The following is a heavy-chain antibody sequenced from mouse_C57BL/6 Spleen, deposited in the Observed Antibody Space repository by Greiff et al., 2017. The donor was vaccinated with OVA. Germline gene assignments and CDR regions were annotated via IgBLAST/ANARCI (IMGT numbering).Heavy chain of an antibody. CDR3: TRFPFDY. J-gene: IGHJ2*01. CDR1: GYTFTDYE. V-gene: IGHV1-15*01. CDR2: IDPETGGT. Sequence: QVQLQQSGAELVRPGASVTLSCKASGYTFTDYEMHWVKQTPVHGLEWIGAIDPETGGTAYNQKFKGKAVLTADKSSSTAYMELRSLTSEGSAVYYCTRFPFDYWGQGTTLTVSS.